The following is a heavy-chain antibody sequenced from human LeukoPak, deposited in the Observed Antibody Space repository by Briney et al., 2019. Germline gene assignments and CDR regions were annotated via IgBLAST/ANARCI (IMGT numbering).Heavy chain of an antibody. V-gene: IGHV3-9*01. D-gene: IGHD3-10*01. CDR2: ISWSSGSI. CDR3: ATTMVRGVIKSTMGAFDI. Sequence: GGSLRLSCAASGFTFDDYAMHWVRQAPGKGLEWVSGISWSSGSIGYADSVKGRFTISRDNAKNSLYLQMNSLRAEDTAVYYCATTMVRGVIKSTMGAFDIWGQGTMVTVSS. CDR1: GFTFDDYA. J-gene: IGHJ3*02.